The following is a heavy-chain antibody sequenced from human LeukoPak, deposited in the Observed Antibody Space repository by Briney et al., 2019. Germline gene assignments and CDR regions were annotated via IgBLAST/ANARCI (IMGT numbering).Heavy chain of an antibody. CDR1: GGSIRSYY. CDR3: ARDENGYVWGSFRA. V-gene: IGHV4-59*12. CDR2: IYYSGST. D-gene: IGHD3-16*02. Sequence: SETLSLTCTVSGGSIRSYYWSWIRQPPGKGLEWIGNIYYSGSTYYNPSLESRVTMSLDTSKNQFSLKLSSVTAADTAVYYCARDENGYVWGSFRAWGQGTLVTVSS. J-gene: IGHJ5*02.